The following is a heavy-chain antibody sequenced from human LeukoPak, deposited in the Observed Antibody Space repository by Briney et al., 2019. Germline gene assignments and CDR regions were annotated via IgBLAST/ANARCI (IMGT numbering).Heavy chain of an antibody. D-gene: IGHD3-22*01. Sequence: GGSLRLSCAASGFTFSSYGMHWVRQAPGKGLEWVAVISYDGSNKYYADSVKGRFTISRDNSKNTLYLQMNSLRAEDTAVYYCAKDRDYDSSGYAYYYGMDVWGQGTTVTVSS. CDR3: AKDRDYDSSGYAYYYGMDV. V-gene: IGHV3-30*18. CDR1: GFTFSSYG. J-gene: IGHJ6*02. CDR2: ISYDGSNK.